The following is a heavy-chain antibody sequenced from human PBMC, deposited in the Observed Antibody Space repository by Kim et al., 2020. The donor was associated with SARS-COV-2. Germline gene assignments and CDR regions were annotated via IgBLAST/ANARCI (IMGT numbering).Heavy chain of an antibody. Sequence: GGSLRLSCAASGFTFSSYGIHWVRQAPGKGLEWVAVISYDGNNKYYAASVKGRFTISRDNSKNTVYLQMNSLRAEDTAVYYCARDSHDKDYWGQGTLVTV. V-gene: IGHV3-33*05. CDR2: ISYDGNNK. CDR1: GFTFSSYG. D-gene: IGHD3-22*01. CDR3: ARDSHDKDY. J-gene: IGHJ4*02.